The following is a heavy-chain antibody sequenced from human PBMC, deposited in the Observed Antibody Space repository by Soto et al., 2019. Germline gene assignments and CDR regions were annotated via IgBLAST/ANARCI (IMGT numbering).Heavy chain of an antibody. V-gene: IGHV3-23*01. Sequence: EVQLLESGGGLVQPGGSLRLSCAASGFTFSDYAMSWVRQAPGKGLEWVSSTSGSGGDLYHADSVKGRFTISRDNSKNTLYLQMNSLSAQDTAIYYCAKGWLYGAGMGVWGQGTTVTVSS. CDR1: GFTFSDYA. J-gene: IGHJ6*02. CDR3: AKGWLYGAGMGV. D-gene: IGHD3-22*01. CDR2: TSGSGGDL.